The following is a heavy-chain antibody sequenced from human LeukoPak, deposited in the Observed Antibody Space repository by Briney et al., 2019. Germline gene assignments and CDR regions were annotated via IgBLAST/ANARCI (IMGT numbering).Heavy chain of an antibody. Sequence: GRSLRLSCAASGFTFSNYAMHWVRQAPGKGLEWGAVMSDDGNNIYNADSVKGRFTISRDNSKNTLYLQMNSLRAEDTAVYYCTRDRCSSTNCYAGAFDYWGQGTLVTVSS. J-gene: IGHJ4*02. V-gene: IGHV3-30*04. D-gene: IGHD2-2*01. CDR1: GFTFSNYA. CDR2: MSDDGNNI. CDR3: TRDRCSSTNCYAGAFDY.